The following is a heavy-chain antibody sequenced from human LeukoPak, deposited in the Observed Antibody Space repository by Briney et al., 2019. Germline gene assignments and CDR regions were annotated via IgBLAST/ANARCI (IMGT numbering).Heavy chain of an antibody. V-gene: IGHV3-33*01. Sequence: PGGSLRLSCAASGFTFSSYGMHWVRQAPGKGLEWVAVIWYDGSNKYYADSVKGRFTISRDNSKNTLYLQMNSLRAEDTAVYYCARDRDYTVIDYWGQGTLVTVSS. J-gene: IGHJ4*02. CDR1: GFTFSSYG. CDR2: IWYDGSNK. D-gene: IGHD4-17*01. CDR3: ARDRDYTVIDY.